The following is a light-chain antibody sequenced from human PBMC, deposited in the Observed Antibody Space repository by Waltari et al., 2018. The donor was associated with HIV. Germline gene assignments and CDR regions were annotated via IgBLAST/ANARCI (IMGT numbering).Light chain of an antibody. Sequence: GERATLSCRASQSVSSGYLAWYQQKPGQGPRLLIYGASNRATGIPDRFSGSGSGTDFTLTISRLEPEDFAVYYCQQYSSSPPITFGQGTRLEIK. CDR2: GAS. CDR1: QSVSSGY. V-gene: IGKV3-20*01. J-gene: IGKJ5*01. CDR3: QQYSSSPPIT.